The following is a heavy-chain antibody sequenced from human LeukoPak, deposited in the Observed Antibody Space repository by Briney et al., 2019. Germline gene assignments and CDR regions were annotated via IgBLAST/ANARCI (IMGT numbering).Heavy chain of an antibody. Sequence: PGGSLRLSCAASGFTFSSYGMHWVRQAPGKGLEWVAFIQYDGSNKYYADSVKGRFTISRDNSKNTLYLQMNSLRAEDTAVYYCAKDLILHYYDSSGPDYWGQGTLVTVSS. CDR2: IQYDGSNK. V-gene: IGHV3-30*02. D-gene: IGHD3-22*01. J-gene: IGHJ4*02. CDR3: AKDLILHYYDSSGPDY. CDR1: GFTFSSYG.